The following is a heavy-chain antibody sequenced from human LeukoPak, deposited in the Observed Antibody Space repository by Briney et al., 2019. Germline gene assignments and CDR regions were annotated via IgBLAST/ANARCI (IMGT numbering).Heavy chain of an antibody. CDR2: IYYSGST. Sequence: PSETLSLTCTVSGGSISSYYWSWIRQPPGKGLEWIGYIYYSGSTNYNPSLKSRVTISVDTSKNQFSLKLSSVTAADTAVYYCARASYEYCSSTSCYSDYYYYMDVWGKGTTVTVSS. CDR3: ARASYEYCSSTSCYSDYYYYMDV. D-gene: IGHD2-2*02. J-gene: IGHJ6*03. CDR1: GGSISSYY. V-gene: IGHV4-59*01.